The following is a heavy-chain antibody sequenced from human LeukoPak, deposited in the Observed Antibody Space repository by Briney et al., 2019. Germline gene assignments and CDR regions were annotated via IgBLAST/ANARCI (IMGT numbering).Heavy chain of an antibody. CDR3: ARVVVAATWFDP. V-gene: IGHV3-23*01. Sequence: GGSLRLSCAASGFTFSIYAMSWVRQTPGKGLEWVSAISGSGGTTYYADSVKGRFTISRDNSENTLYLQMNSLRAEDMAIYYCARVVVAATWFDPWGQGTLVTVSS. J-gene: IGHJ5*02. D-gene: IGHD2-15*01. CDR1: GFTFSIYA. CDR2: ISGSGGTT.